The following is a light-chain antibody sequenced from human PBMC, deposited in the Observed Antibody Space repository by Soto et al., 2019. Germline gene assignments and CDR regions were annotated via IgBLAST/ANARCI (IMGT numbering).Light chain of an antibody. CDR3: SSYTNTNTLV. Sequence: QSALIQPASVSGSPGQSITISCTGTTSDVGGYNHVSWFQQHPGKVPKLMIYDVNNRPSGVSNRFSGSKSGNTASLTISGLQAEEEADYYCSSYTNTNTLVFGGGPKLTVL. CDR2: DVN. V-gene: IGLV2-14*01. CDR1: TSDVGGYNH. J-gene: IGLJ2*01.